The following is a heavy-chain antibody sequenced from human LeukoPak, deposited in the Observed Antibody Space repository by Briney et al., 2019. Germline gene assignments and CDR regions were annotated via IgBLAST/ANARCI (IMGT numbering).Heavy chain of an antibody. CDR1: GFTFSSYG. CDR3: AKDQGAHGAYYYYGMDV. D-gene: IGHD3-16*01. V-gene: IGHV3-30*18. J-gene: IGHJ6*02. CDR2: ISYDGSNK. Sequence: GGSLRLSCAASGFTFSSYGMHWVRQAPGKGLEWVAVISYDGSNKYYADSVKGRFTISRDNSKNTLYLQMNSLRAEDTAVYYCAKDQGAHGAYYYYGMDVWGQGTTVTVSS.